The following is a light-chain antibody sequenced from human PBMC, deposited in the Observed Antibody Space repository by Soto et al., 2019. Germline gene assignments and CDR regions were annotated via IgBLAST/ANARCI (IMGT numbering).Light chain of an antibody. CDR2: ETN. CDR1: RSNIGNNH. CDR3: AAWDGGLSRPL. J-gene: IGLJ2*01. V-gene: IGLV1-47*01. Sequence: QSVLTQPPSASWTPGQRVTISCSGSRSNIGNNHVYWYQQLAGTAPKLLMSETNQRPSGVPNRFTASKYGSSASLAISGIRSEDAAAYYCAAWDGGLSRPLVGGGTKLTFL.